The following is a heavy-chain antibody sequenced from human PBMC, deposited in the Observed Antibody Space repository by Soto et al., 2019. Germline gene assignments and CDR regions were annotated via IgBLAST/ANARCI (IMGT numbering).Heavy chain of an antibody. V-gene: IGHV3-30-3*01. Sequence: QVQLVESGGGVVQPGRSLRLSCAASGFTFSSYAMHWVRQAPGKGLEWVAVISYDGSNKNYADSVKGRFTISRDNSKKTQYLQMNSLRGEDTAVYDCARETGVPAATPYFDYWGQGTLVTVSS. CDR3: ARETGVPAATPYFDY. D-gene: IGHD2-2*01. J-gene: IGHJ4*02. CDR2: ISYDGSNK. CDR1: GFTFSSYA.